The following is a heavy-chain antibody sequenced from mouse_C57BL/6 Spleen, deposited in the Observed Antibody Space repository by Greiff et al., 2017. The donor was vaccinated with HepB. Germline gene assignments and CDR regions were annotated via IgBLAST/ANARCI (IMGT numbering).Heavy chain of an antibody. CDR1: GYTFTNYW. CDR2: IYPGGGYT. J-gene: IGHJ2*01. CDR3: ARGYSNYPDY. Sequence: QVQLKESGAELVRPGTSVKMSCKASGYTFTNYWIGWAKQRPGHGLEWIGDIYPGGGYTNYNEKFKGKATLTADKSSSTAYMQFSSLTSEDSAIYYCARGYSNYPDYWGQGTTLTVSS. V-gene: IGHV1-63*01. D-gene: IGHD2-5*01.